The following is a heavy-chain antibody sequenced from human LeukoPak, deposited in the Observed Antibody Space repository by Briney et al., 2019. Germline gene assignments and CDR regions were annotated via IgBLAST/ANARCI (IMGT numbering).Heavy chain of an antibody. D-gene: IGHD3-10*01. Sequence: SVKVSFKASGGTFSNYAITWVRQAPGQGLEWMGGIIPIFGTANYAQKFQGRVTITTDESTSTAYMELSSLRSEDTAVYYCARVGAYYYGSGTYEDYWGQGTLVTVSS. CDR1: GGTFSNYA. CDR3: ARVGAYYYGSGTYEDY. CDR2: IIPIFGTA. J-gene: IGHJ4*02. V-gene: IGHV1-69*05.